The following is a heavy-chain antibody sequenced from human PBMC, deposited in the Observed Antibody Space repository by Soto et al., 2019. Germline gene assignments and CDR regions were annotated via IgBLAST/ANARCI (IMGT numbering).Heavy chain of an antibody. CDR1: GFTFSSYA. D-gene: IGHD5-18*01. J-gene: IGHJ4*02. Sequence: GGSLRLSCAASGFTFSSYAMHWVRQAPGKGLEWVAVISYDGSNKYYADSVKGRFTISRDNSKNTLYLQMNSLRAEDTAVYYCARDTPVDTAMVLFYFDYWGQGTMVTV. CDR2: ISYDGSNK. CDR3: ARDTPVDTAMVLFYFDY. V-gene: IGHV3-30-3*01.